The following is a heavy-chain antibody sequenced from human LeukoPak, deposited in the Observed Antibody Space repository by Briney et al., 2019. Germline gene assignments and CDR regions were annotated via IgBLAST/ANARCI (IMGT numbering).Heavy chain of an antibody. CDR1: GGSFSGYY. V-gene: IGHV4-34*01. J-gene: IGHJ5*02. Sequence: SETLSLTCAVYGGSFSGYYWSWIRQPPGKGLEWIGEINHSGSTNYNPSLKSRVTISVDTSKNQFSLKLSSVTAADTAVYYCAIGKGNWFDPWGQGTLVTVSS. CDR3: AIGKGNWFDP. CDR2: INHSGST.